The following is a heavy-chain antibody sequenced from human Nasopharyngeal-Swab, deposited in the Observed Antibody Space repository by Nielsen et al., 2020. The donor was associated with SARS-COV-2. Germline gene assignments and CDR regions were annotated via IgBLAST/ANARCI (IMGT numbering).Heavy chain of an antibody. Sequence: GGSLRLSCAASGFTFSGYSMNWVRQAPGKGLEWVSSISSSSSYIYYADSVKGRFTISRDNAKNSLYLQMNSLRAEDTSVYYCARVESYGDYGSLFWGRGTLVTVSS. D-gene: IGHD4-17*01. CDR1: GFTFSGYS. V-gene: IGHV3-21*01. CDR2: ISSSSSYI. CDR3: ARVESYGDYGSLF. J-gene: IGHJ2*01.